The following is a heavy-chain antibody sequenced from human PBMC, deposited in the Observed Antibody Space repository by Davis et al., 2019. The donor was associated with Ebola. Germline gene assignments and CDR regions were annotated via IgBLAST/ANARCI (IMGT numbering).Heavy chain of an antibody. V-gene: IGHV4-34*01. CDR3: AREGYCSSTSCYYNWFDP. CDR1: GGSFSGYY. D-gene: IGHD2-2*01. CDR2: INHSGST. Sequence: PSETLSLTCAVYGGSFSGYYWSWIRQPPGKGLEWIGEINHSGSTNYNPSLKSRVTISVDTSKNQFSLKLSSETAADTAVYYCAREGYCSSTSCYYNWFDPWGQGTLATVSS. J-gene: IGHJ5*02.